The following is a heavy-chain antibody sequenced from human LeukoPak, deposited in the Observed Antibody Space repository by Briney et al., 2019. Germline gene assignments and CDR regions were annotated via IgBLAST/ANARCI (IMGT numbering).Heavy chain of an antibody. CDR1: GGSFSGYY. CDR3: ARGGNSGSYPDFDY. Sequence: SETLSLTCAVYGGSFSGYYWSWIRQPPGKGLEWIGEINHSGSTNYNPSLKSRVTISVDTSKNQFSLKLSSVTAADTAVYYCARGGNSGSYPDFDYWGQGTLVTVSS. CDR2: INHSGST. J-gene: IGHJ4*02. D-gene: IGHD1-26*01. V-gene: IGHV4-34*01.